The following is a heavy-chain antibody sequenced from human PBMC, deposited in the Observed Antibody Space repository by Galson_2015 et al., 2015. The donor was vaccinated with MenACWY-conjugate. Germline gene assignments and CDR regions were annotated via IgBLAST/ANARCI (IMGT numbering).Heavy chain of an antibody. J-gene: IGHJ1*01. V-gene: IGHV3-48*03. CDR3: ARGVYDSSGYYFP. Sequence: SLRLSCAASGFIFNNYWMSWVRQAPGKGLEWVSYISSSGNTIYYADSVKGRFTISRDNAKNSLYLQMNSLRAEDTAVYYCARGVYDSSGYYFPWGQGTLVTVSS. CDR2: ISSSGNTI. D-gene: IGHD3-22*01. CDR1: GFIFNNYW.